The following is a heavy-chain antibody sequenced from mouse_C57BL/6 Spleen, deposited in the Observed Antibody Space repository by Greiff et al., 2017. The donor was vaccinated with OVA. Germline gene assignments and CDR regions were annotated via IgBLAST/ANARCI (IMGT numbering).Heavy chain of an antibody. D-gene: IGHD2-1*01. CDR1: GYTFTDYN. CDR2: INPNNGGT. CDR3: ARDGNPFAY. V-gene: IGHV1-18*01. J-gene: IGHJ3*01. Sequence: EVHLVESGPELVKPGASVKIPCKASGYTFTDYNMDWVKQSHGKSLEWIGDINPNNGGTIYNQKFKGKATLTVDKSSSTAYMELRSLTSEDTAVYYCARDGNPFAYWGQGTLVTVSA.